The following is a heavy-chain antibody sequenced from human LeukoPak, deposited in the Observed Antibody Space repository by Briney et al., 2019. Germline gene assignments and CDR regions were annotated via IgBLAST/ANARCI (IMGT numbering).Heavy chain of an antibody. CDR3: AADNDYSVQQWLPRGAY. Sequence: GASVKVSCKTSGFTVTRSAMQWVLQARGQRLEWIGWIVVGSGSTDYAQKFQERVTITRDMSTSTAYMELSSLTSEDTAVYYCAADNDYSVQQWLPRGAYWGQGTLVTVSS. D-gene: IGHD4-11*01. CDR1: GFTVTRSA. V-gene: IGHV1-58*02. J-gene: IGHJ4*02. CDR2: IVVGSGST.